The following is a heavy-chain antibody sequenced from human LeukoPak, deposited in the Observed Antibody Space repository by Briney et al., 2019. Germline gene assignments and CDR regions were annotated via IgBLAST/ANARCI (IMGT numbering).Heavy chain of an antibody. CDR1: GGTFISYA. CDR2: IIPIFGTA. Sequence: ASVKVSCKASGGTFISYAISWVRQAPGQGREWMGGIIPIFGTANYAQKFQGRVTITADESTSTAYMELSSLRSEDTAVYYCARGLRSTSSETDYWGQGTLVTVSS. V-gene: IGHV1-69*13. CDR3: ARGLRSTSSETDY. J-gene: IGHJ4*02. D-gene: IGHD2-2*01.